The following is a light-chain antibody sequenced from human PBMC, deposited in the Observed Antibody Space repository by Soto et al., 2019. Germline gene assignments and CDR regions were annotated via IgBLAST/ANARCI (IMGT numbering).Light chain of an antibody. CDR1: QGVSNY. Sequence: DIQMTQSPSSLSAFVGDRVTITCRASQGVSNYLAWYQQKPGKVPKLLIYAASTLHSGVPSRFSGSGSGTDFTLTISSLQPEDVETYYCQKYDSAPWTFGQGTKVDIX. J-gene: IGKJ1*01. V-gene: IGKV1-27*01. CDR3: QKYDSAPWT. CDR2: AAS.